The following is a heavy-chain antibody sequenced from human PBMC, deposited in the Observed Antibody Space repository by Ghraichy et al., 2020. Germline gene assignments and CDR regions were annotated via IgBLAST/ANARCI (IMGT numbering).Heavy chain of an antibody. J-gene: IGHJ5*02. Sequence: GGSLRLSCAASGFTFSDYYMSWIRQAPGKGLEWVSYISSSGTTIYYADSVKGRFTISRDNAKNSLYLQMNSLRAEDTAVYYCARLGDSSGYYLGWFDPWGQGTLVTVSS. D-gene: IGHD3-22*01. CDR3: ARLGDSSGYYLGWFDP. CDR2: ISSSGTTI. CDR1: GFTFSDYY. V-gene: IGHV3-11*01.